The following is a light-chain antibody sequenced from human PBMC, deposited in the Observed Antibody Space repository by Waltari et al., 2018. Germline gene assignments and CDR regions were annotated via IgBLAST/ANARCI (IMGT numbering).Light chain of an antibody. Sequence: DIQMTQSPSSLSASVGDRVTITCRASQTISNYLNWYQQKPGSAPKLLIFAASSLQSGVPSRLSGSGSGTDFTLTINSLQPEDFATYYYQQTFSAPQAFGQGTKVEIK. CDR1: QTISNY. V-gene: IGKV1-39*01. J-gene: IGKJ1*01. CDR3: QQTFSAPQA. CDR2: AAS.